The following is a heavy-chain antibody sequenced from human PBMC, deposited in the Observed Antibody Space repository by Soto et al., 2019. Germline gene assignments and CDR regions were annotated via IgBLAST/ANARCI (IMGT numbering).Heavy chain of an antibody. Sequence: QVQLVQSGAEVKNPGASVKVSCKTSGYTFTSYGIGWARQAPGQGHEWMGWINTYNGNTNYAQNLQGRVTLTTDTSTSTAYMELRSLRSNDTAIYYCAMVDVYVTPSPQDVWGQGTTVTVSS. CDR1: GYTFTSYG. V-gene: IGHV1-18*01. CDR2: INTYNGNT. D-gene: IGHD3-16*01. J-gene: IGHJ6*02. CDR3: AMVDVYVTPSPQDV.